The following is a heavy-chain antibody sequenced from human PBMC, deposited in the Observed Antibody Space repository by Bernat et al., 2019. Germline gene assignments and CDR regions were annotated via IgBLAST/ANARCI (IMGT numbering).Heavy chain of an antibody. CDR2: ISYDGSNK. V-gene: IGHV3-30*18. J-gene: IGHJ4*02. D-gene: IGHD6-19*01. CDR3: AKGDSSGWYYFDY. Sequence: QVQLVESGGGVVQPGRSLRLSCAASGFTFSSYGMHWVRQAPGKGLEWVAVISYDGSNKYYADSVKGRFTISRDNSKNTLYLQMNSLRAEDTAVYYCAKGDSSGWYYFDYWGQGTLVIVSS. CDR1: GFTFSSYG.